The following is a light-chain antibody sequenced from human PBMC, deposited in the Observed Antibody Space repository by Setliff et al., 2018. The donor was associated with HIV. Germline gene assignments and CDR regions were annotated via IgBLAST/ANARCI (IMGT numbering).Light chain of an antibody. Sequence: SYELTQPPSVSVAPGQTARITCGGNNIGSKRVHWYQQKPGQAPLLVIYYDSDRPSGIPERFSGSNSGNTATLTISRVEAGDEADYYCQVWDSSSDPPCVFATGTKV. J-gene: IGLJ1*01. CDR3: QVWDSSSDPPCV. CDR1: NIGSKR. V-gene: IGLV3-21*04. CDR2: YDS.